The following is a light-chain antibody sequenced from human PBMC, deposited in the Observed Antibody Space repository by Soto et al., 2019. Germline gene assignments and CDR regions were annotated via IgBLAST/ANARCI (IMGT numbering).Light chain of an antibody. Sequence: DIQMTQSPSSLSASVGDRVTISCRASQSIRNYVSWYQQKPGTAPKLLIRAASTLQSGVPSRFSGSGSGTDFTLTSSSLQIEDFATYFCQQTGSTPQTFGQGTNVEI. J-gene: IGKJ1*01. CDR3: QQTGSTPQT. V-gene: IGKV1-39*01. CDR2: AAS. CDR1: QSIRNY.